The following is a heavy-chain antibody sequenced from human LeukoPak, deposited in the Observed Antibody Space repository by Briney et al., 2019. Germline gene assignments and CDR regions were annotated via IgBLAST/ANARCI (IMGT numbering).Heavy chain of an antibody. CDR2: IYPGDSDT. V-gene: IGHV5-51*01. Sequence: GESLKISCQGSGYTFTSYWIGWVRQMPGKGLEWMGTIYPGDSDTRYSPSFQGQVTISADKSISTAYLQWSSLKASDTAMYYCARRLTTGSLNWFDPWGQGTLVTVSS. CDR1: GYTFTSYW. D-gene: IGHD1-1*01. CDR3: ARRLTTGSLNWFDP. J-gene: IGHJ5*02.